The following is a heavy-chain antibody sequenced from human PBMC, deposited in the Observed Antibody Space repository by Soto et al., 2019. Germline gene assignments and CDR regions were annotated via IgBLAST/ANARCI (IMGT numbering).Heavy chain of an antibody. J-gene: IGHJ6*02. V-gene: IGHV3-30*18. D-gene: IGHD3-3*01. CDR3: AKDLYDFLGRDDYGMDV. CDR1: GFTFSNYD. Sequence: GSLRLSCAASGFTFSNYDIHWVRQAPGKGLEWVAVISYDGSYKNYADSVKGRFTFSRDNSKNTLYLQMNFLRAEDTAVYYCAKDLYDFLGRDDYGMDVWGQGTTVTVSS. CDR2: ISYDGSYK.